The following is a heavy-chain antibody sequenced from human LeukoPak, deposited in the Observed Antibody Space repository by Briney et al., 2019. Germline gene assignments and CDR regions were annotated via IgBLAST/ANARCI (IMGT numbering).Heavy chain of an antibody. CDR1: GVSFSDYY. V-gene: IGHV4-34*01. Sequence: SETLSFTCAVYGVSFSDYYWNWIRQPPGKGLEWIGEINHSGSTYYNPSLKSRVTISVDTSKNQFSLKLSSVTAADTAVYYCARDLSSVVVVITTGGAFDIWGQGTMATVSS. CDR2: INHSGST. J-gene: IGHJ3*02. D-gene: IGHD3-22*01. CDR3: ARDLSSVVVVITTGGAFDI.